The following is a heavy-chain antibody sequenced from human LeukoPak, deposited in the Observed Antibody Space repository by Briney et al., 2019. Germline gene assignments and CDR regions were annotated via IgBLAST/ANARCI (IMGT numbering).Heavy chain of an antibody. CDR1: GGSISSGGLY. V-gene: IGHV4-31*03. CDR3: ARRLGLAAAGSRGFDY. D-gene: IGHD6-13*01. J-gene: IGHJ4*02. CDR2: IRDSGTT. Sequence: SETLSLTCTVSGGSISSGGLYWSWIRQYPGKGLEWIGYIRDSGTTYYNPSLKSRVTISVDTSKNKFSLKLSSVTAADTAVYYCARRLGLAAAGSRGFDYWGQGTLVTVSS.